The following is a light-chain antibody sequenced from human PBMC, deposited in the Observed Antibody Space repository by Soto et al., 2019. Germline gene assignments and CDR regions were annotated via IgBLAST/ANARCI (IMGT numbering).Light chain of an antibody. CDR1: SSDVGRYNY. CDR3: SSYTSTSTPYV. V-gene: IGLV2-14*03. J-gene: IGLJ1*01. Sequence: QSALTQPASVSGSPGQSITISCTGTSSDVGRYNYVSWYQQHPVKAPKLMIYDVSNRPSGVSNRFSGSKSGNTASLTISGLQDEDEADYDCSSYTSTSTPYVFGTGTKLTVL. CDR2: DVS.